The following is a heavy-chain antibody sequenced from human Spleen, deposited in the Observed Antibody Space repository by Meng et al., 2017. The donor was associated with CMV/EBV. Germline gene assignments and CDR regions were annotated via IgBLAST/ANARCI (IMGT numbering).Heavy chain of an antibody. J-gene: IGHJ4*02. CDR3: ARVLRERPPDN. V-gene: IGHV1-2*02. Sequence: ASVKVSCKASGYTFTDYYIHWVRLAPGQGLEWMGLINPASGGTKYAQKFRGRVTMTRDTSISTAYMELNRLRSDDTAIYYCARVLRERPPDNWGQGSLVTVSS. CDR2: INPASGGT. D-gene: IGHD1-1*01. CDR1: GYTFTDYY.